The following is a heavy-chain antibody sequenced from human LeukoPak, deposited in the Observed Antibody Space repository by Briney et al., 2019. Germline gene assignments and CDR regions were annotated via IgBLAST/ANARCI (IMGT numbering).Heavy chain of an antibody. CDR2: INPSGGST. J-gene: IGHJ3*02. D-gene: IGHD3-10*01. CDR1: GYTFINYY. V-gene: IGHV1-46*01. CDR3: ARNGPIWFGEQNAFDI. Sequence: ASVKVSCKTSGYTFINYYMHWVRQAPGQGLEWMGLINPSGGSTSDAQKFQGRVTMTRDTSTSTVYMELSSLRSEDTAVYYCARNGPIWFGEQNAFDIWGQGTMVTVSS.